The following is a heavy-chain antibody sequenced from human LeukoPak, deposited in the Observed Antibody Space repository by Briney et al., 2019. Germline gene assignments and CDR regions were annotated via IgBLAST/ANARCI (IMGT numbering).Heavy chain of an antibody. J-gene: IGHJ6*02. CDR1: GFTFSDYY. CDR3: ARSKKSRIAAATFVVYYYYGMDV. D-gene: IGHD6-13*01. Sequence: GGSLRLSCAASGFTFSDYYMSWIRQAPGKGLEWVSYISSSGSTIYYADSVKGRFTISRDNAKNSLYLQMNSLRAEDTAVYYCARSKKSRIAAATFVVYYYYGMDVWGQGTTVTVSS. V-gene: IGHV3-11*01. CDR2: ISSSGSTI.